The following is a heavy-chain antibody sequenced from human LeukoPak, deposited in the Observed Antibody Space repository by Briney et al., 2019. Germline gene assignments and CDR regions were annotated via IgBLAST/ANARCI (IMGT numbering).Heavy chain of an antibody. V-gene: IGHV3-33*01. CDR2: IWYDGSNK. J-gene: IGHJ4*02. CDR3: ARDPFTSNAPY. Sequence: PGRSLRLSCAASGFTFSSYGMHWVRQAPGKGLEWVAVIWYDGSNKYYADSVKGRFTISRDNSRSTLYLQMNSLRADDTALYYCARDPFTSNAPYWGQGTLVTVSS. D-gene: IGHD3-3*01. CDR1: GFTFSSYG.